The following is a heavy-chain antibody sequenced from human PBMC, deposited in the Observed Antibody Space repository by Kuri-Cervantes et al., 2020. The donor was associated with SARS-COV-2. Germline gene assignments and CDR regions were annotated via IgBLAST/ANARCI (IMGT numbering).Heavy chain of an antibody. V-gene: IGHV3-23*01. D-gene: IGHD1/OR15-1a*01. CDR2: ISTSGAYT. CDR1: GFTLSDSA. CDR3: AKCPRTGVPGTSGED. J-gene: IGHJ4*02. Sequence: GESLKISCAASGFTLSDSAMNWVRQAPGKGLEWVSAISTSGAYTYYADSVKGRFTISRDNSKNTLYLQMKRLRAEDTAVYYCAKCPRTGVPGTSGEDWGQGTLVTVSS.